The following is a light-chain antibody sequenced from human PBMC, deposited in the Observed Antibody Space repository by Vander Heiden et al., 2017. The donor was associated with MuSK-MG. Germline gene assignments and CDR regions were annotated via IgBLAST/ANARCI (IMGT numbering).Light chain of an antibody. Sequence: DSVFTHSPESLAVSLGERATFTCKSSHSVLDTSNKKNYLAWYQQKPGQAPKLLIYWASVRQSGVPDRFGGSGSGTHFTLTISSLQADDVALYYCQQYYNNPITFGQGTRLEIK. CDR1: HSVLDTSNKKNY. J-gene: IGKJ5*01. CDR3: QQYYNNPIT. CDR2: WAS. V-gene: IGKV4-1*01.